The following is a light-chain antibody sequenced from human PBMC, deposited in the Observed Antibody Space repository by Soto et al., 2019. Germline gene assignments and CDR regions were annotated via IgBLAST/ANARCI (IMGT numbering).Light chain of an antibody. CDR3: QQYDNSRPIT. CDR1: QSVRSF. CDR2: DAA. V-gene: IGKV3-11*01. Sequence: EIVLTQSPGTLSLSPGERATLSCRASQSVRSFLFCYQHRPGEPPRLLIYDAAHSAAGILARFSSSGFGTDYTLTIISREHEEASVYYCQQYDNSRPITFGQGTRLEIK. J-gene: IGKJ5*01.